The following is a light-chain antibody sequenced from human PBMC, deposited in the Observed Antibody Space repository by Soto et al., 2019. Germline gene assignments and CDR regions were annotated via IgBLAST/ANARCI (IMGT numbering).Light chain of an antibody. J-gene: IGKJ1*01. CDR2: GAS. CDR1: QSVSSSY. Sequence: VWTHSQNTLSLSPVERVPLSCRASQSVSSSYLAWYQQQPGQAPRLLIYGASSRATDIPDRFSGSGSGTDFTLTISRLEPEDFAVYYCQQYGSSSWTFGQGSIVDVK. V-gene: IGKV3-20*01. CDR3: QQYGSSSWT.